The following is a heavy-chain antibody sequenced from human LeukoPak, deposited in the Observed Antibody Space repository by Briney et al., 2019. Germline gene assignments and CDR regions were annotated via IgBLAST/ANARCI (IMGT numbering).Heavy chain of an antibody. CDR2: INPNSGGT. D-gene: IGHD2-15*01. V-gene: IGHV1-2*02. CDR1: VYTFTGYY. CDR3: AREGYGSGGSCSRHAFDI. J-gene: IGHJ3*02. Sequence: ASVKVSCKASVYTFTGYYMHWVRQAPAQGLEWMGWINPNSGGTNYAQKFQGRVTMNRDTSISTAYMQLSRLRSDDTAVYYCAREGYGSGGSCSRHAFDIWGQGTMVTVSS.